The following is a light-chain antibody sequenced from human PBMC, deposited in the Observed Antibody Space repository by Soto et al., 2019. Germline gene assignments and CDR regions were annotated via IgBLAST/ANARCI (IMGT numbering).Light chain of an antibody. Sequence: DIQITHSPSSLSASVGDRVTITFLASQIISSYLNWYQQKPGKAPKLLIYAASSLQSGVPSRFSGSGSGTAFTLTINILQLEEFATYYCRKTYRNSRKFGRRTKVDIK. CDR2: AAS. V-gene: IGKV1-39*01. CDR1: QIISSY. CDR3: RKTYRNSRK. J-gene: IGKJ1*01.